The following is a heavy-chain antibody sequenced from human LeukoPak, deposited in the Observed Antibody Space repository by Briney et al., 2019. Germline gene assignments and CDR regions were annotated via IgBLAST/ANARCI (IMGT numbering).Heavy chain of an antibody. CDR1: GFTFSSYA. D-gene: IGHD4-23*01. V-gene: IGHV3-66*02. CDR3: ARKYGGNSYYFDY. CDR2: IYSGGST. Sequence: PGGSLRLSCAASGFTFSSYAMSWVRQAPGKGLEWVSVIYSGGSTYYADSVKGRFTISRDNSKNTLYLQMNSLRAEDTAVYYCARKYGGNSYYFDYWGQGTLVTVSS. J-gene: IGHJ4*02.